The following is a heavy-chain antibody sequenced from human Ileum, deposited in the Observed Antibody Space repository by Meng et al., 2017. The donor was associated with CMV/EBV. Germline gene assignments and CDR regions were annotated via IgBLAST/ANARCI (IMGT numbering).Heavy chain of an antibody. CDR1: GFIVSSNF. D-gene: IGHD1-1*01. Sequence: VVFVGFGCGLILPGGYLSLSCAASGFIVSSNFMNWVRQAPGKGLEWVSVIYTGGSTYYADSVKGRFTISRDNSKNTLYLQMNSLRAEDTAVYYCARGYGDYWGQGTLVTVSS. V-gene: IGHV3-53*01. CDR3: ARGYGDY. J-gene: IGHJ4*02. CDR2: IYTGGST.